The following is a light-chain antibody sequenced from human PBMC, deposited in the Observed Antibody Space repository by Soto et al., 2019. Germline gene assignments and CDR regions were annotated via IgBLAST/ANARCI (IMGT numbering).Light chain of an antibody. CDR2: GAS. V-gene: IGKV3D-7*01. J-gene: IGKJ2*01. CDR3: QQDYNLPFT. Sequence: EIVMTQSPATLSLSPGERATLSCRASQSVSSNYLSWYQQKPGQAPRLLIYGASTRATGIPGRFSGSGSGTDFTLTISSLQPEDFAVYYCQQDYNLPFTFGQGTKLEIK. CDR1: QSVSSNY.